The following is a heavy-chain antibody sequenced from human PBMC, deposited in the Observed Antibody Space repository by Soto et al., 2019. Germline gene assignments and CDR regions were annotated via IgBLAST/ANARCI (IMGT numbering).Heavy chain of an antibody. J-gene: IGHJ2*01. V-gene: IGHV3-30-3*01. Sequence: QVQLVESGGGVVQPGRSLRLSCAASGFTFSNYAMHWVRQAPGKGLEWVAVISSDESNKFYADYVKGRFTISRDNFKNTLYLQMNSLRAEDTAVYYCARVPVGGDYVHWYFDLWGRGTLVTVSS. CDR1: GFTFSNYA. CDR3: ARVPVGGDYVHWYFDL. CDR2: ISSDESNK. D-gene: IGHD2-21*02.